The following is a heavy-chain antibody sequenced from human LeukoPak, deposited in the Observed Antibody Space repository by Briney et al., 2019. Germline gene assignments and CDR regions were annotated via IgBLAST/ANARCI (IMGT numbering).Heavy chain of an antibody. Sequence: PGGSLRLSCAASGFTFSTYSMHWVRQAPGKGLEWVTTISNDGTNEYYADSVKGRFAISRDNSKNTLYLQMNSLRAEDTAVYYCARDHWNYVGFDYWGQGTLVTVSS. J-gene: IGHJ4*02. CDR1: GFTFSTYS. CDR2: ISNDGTNE. CDR3: ARDHWNYVGFDY. V-gene: IGHV3-30*09. D-gene: IGHD1-7*01.